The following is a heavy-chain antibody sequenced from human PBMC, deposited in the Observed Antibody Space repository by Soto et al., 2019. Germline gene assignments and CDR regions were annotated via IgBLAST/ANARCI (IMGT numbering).Heavy chain of an antibody. CDR1: GFTFSSYA. CDR3: AKDPMVRGPHQGDWFDP. V-gene: IGHV3-23*01. CDR2: ISGSGGST. Sequence: GGSLRLSCAASGFTFSSYAMSWVRQAPGKGLEWVSAISGSGGSTYYADSVKGRFTISRDNSKNTLYLQMNSLRAEDTAVYYCAKDPMVRGPHQGDWFDPWGQGTLVTVSS. J-gene: IGHJ5*02. D-gene: IGHD3-10*01.